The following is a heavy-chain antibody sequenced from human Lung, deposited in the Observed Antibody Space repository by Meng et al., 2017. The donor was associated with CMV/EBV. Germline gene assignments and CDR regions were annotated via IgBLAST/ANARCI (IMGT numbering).Heavy chain of an antibody. CDR2: IKQDGSEK. D-gene: IGHD3-10*01. V-gene: IGHV3-7*01. Sequence: GEXLKISCAASGFTFSTYWMNWVRQAPGKGMEWVANIKQDGSEKYYVGSVEGRFTISRDHVKNSLYLQMNSLRAEATAMYYCASSFEYWGQGTLVTVSS. J-gene: IGHJ4*02. CDR1: GFTFSTYW. CDR3: ASSFEY.